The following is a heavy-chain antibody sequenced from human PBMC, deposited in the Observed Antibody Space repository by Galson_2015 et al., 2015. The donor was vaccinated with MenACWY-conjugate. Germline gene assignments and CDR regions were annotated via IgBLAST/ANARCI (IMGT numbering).Heavy chain of an antibody. CDR1: GYSFTNYW. V-gene: IGHV5-51*01. D-gene: IGHD1-26*01. CDR2: IDPVNSSI. J-gene: IGHJ6*02. Sequence: QSGAEVKKPGESLKISCKGSGYSFTNYWIAWVRQMPGKGLEWVGLIDPVNSSIRYSPSLQGQVTISADESISTAYLQWSSLKASDTAMYYCARHPPGGRGMDVWGRGTTVTVSS. CDR3: ARHPPGGRGMDV.